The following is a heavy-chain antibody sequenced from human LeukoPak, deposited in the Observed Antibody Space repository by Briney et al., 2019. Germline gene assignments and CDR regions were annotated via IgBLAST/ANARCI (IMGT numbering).Heavy chain of an antibody. J-gene: IGHJ4*02. V-gene: IGHV3-23*01. CDR3: AKGSRYCSGGSCYPADY. CDR1: GFTFSSYA. D-gene: IGHD2-15*01. CDR2: ISGSGGST. Sequence: PGGSLRLSCAASGFTFSSYAMSWVRQAPGEGLEGVSAISGSGGSTYYADSVKGRFTISRDNSKNTLYLQMNSLRAEDTAVYYCAKGSRYCSGGSCYPADYWGQGTLVTVSS.